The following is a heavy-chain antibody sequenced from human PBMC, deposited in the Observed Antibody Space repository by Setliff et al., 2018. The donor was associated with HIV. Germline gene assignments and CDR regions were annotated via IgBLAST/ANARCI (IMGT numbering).Heavy chain of an antibody. CDR3: ARDGPFEFDSSGYAEF. CDR2: ISTYNGNT. D-gene: IGHD3-22*01. Sequence: ASVKVSCKASGYTFTAFGMNWLRQAPGQGPEWMGWISTYNGNTNYAQKFQGRVTMTTDTSTSTVYMELRSLRSDDTAVYYCARDGPFEFDSSGYAEFWGQGTPVTVSS. V-gene: IGHV1-18*01. J-gene: IGHJ4*02. CDR1: GYTFTAFG.